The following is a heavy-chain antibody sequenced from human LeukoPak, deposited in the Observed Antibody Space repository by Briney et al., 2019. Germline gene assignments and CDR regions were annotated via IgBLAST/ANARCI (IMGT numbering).Heavy chain of an antibody. V-gene: IGHV3-21*01. J-gene: IGHJ4*02. D-gene: IGHD1-1*01. CDR3: ARLTGTTGFDY. CDR1: GFTFSSST. CDR2: ISSSSNYI. Sequence: GGSLRLXCAASGFTFSSSTMNWVRRAPGKGLEWVSSISSSSNYIYYADSVKGRFTISRDNAKNSLYLQLNSLKADDTAVYYCARLTGTTGFDYWGQGTLVTVSS.